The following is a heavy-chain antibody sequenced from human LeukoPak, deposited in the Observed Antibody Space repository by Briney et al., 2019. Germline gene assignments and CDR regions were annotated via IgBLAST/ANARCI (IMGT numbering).Heavy chain of an antibody. V-gene: IGHV3-30-3*01. CDR2: ISYDGSNK. J-gene: IGHJ6*02. CDR1: GFTFSSYA. Sequence: GGSLRLSCAASGFTFSSYAMHWVRQAPGKGLEWVAVISYDGSNKYYADSVKGRFTISRDNSKNTLYLRMNSLRAEDTAVYYCAREGLPDYYYYYGMDVWGQGTTVTVSS. CDR3: AREGLPDYYYYYGMDV.